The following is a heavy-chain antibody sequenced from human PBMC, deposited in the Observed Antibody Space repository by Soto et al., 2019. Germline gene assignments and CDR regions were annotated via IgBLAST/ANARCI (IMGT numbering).Heavy chain of an antibody. D-gene: IGHD2-2*01. V-gene: IGHV4-59*08. CDR1: GGSISSYY. J-gene: IGHJ4*02. Sequence: SETLSLTCTVSGGSISSYYWSWIRQPPGKGLEWIGYIYYSGSTNYNPFLKSRVTISVDTSKNQFSLKLSSVTVADTAVYYCASHVGPDGNYFSYWSQGTLVTVSS. CDR2: IYYSGST. CDR3: ASHVGPDGNYFSY.